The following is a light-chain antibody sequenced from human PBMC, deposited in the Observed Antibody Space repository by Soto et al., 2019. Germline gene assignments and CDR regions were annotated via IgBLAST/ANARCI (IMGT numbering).Light chain of an antibody. CDR2: EVT. V-gene: IGLV2-14*01. CDR3: NSYTSSVAYV. CDR1: SSDVGRYNS. Sequence: QSALTQPASVSGSPGQSITISCTGTSSDVGRYNSVSWYQQHPGKAPKLMIYEVTNRPSGVSNRFSGSKSGNTASLTISGLQAEDEDDYYCNSYTSSVAYVSGPGTKLTVL. J-gene: IGLJ1*01.